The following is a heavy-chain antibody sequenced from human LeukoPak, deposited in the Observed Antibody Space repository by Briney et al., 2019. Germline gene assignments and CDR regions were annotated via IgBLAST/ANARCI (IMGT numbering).Heavy chain of an antibody. J-gene: IGHJ3*01. CDR2: ISTSGGT. CDR1: GGSINTYF. CDR3: ARDGSSFDGSGSFDAFDV. D-gene: IGHD3-22*01. Sequence: SETLSLTCTVSGGSINTYFWSWIRQAPGKGLEWIGFISTSGGTKHNPSLKSRVTIPVDTSKNQFSLKLTSLTAADTALYFCARDGSSFDGSGSFDAFDVWGRGTMVIVSS. V-gene: IGHV4-59*01.